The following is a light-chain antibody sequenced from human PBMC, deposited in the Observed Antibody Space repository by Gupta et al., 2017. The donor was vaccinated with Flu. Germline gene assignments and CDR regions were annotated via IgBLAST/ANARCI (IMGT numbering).Light chain of an antibody. V-gene: IGLV1-44*01. CDR1: NSNIGRNT. J-gene: IGLJ3*02. Sequence: QSLLTQPPSSSGTPGQRVTISCSGSNSNIGRNTLSWYQQLPGAAPKLIIQKDNQRPSGVPVRFSGSKAGTSASLNIRGLQSEDEGDFYCATWDDSLNGPVFGGGTRLTVL. CDR2: KDN. CDR3: ATWDDSLNGPV.